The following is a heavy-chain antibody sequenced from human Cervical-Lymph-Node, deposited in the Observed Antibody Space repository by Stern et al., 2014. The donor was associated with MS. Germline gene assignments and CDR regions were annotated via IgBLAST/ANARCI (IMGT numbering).Heavy chain of an antibody. J-gene: IGHJ4*02. CDR1: GYNFTSYW. V-gene: IGHV5-51*01. D-gene: IGHD6-19*01. CDR2: IYPGDSDT. Sequence: EVQLEESGAEVKKPGESLKISCKGSGYNFTSYWIGWVRQMPGKGLEWMGIIYPGDSDTRYSPSFQGQVTISADKSISTAYLQWSSMKASDTAMYYCARHCAKREQCAFDYWGQGTLVTVSS. CDR3: ARHCAKREQCAFDY.